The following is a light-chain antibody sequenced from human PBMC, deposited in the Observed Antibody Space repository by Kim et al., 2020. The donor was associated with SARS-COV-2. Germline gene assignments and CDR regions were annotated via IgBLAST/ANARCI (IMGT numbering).Light chain of an antibody. CDR3: QQYDDWWT. Sequence: LSVSPGERATLSCGASRSVSINLAWYQQKPGQAPRLLIYGASARATGVPARFSGSGSGTEFTLTISNLQSEDVAVYYCQQYDDWWTFGQGTKVDIK. CDR1: RSVSIN. J-gene: IGKJ1*01. CDR2: GAS. V-gene: IGKV3-15*01.